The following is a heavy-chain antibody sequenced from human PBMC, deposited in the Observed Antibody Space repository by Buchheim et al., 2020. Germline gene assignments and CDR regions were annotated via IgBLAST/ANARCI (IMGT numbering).Heavy chain of an antibody. CDR3: AKDHRFDYYGSGTYSGGYLDY. Sequence: QVQLVESGGGVVQPGRSLRLSCAASGFTFSNYGMHWVRQAPGKGLEWVAFIRFDGSNKNYADSVKGRFTISRDNSKNTQYLQMNILRAEDTAMYYCAKDHRFDYYGSGTYSGGYLDYWGQGSL. CDR2: IRFDGSNK. D-gene: IGHD3-10*01. V-gene: IGHV3-30*02. J-gene: IGHJ4*02. CDR1: GFTFSNYG.